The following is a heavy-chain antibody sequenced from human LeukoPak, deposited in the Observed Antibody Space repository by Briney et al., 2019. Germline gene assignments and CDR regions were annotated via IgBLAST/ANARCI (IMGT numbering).Heavy chain of an antibody. J-gene: IGHJ5*02. D-gene: IGHD6-13*01. Sequence: PGGSLRLSCAASGFTVSTNYVSWVRQAPGKGLEWVSSISSSSSYIYYADSVKGRFTISRDNAKNSLYLQMNSLRAEDTAVYYCARDLTTAAGLWFDPWGQGTLVTVSS. V-gene: IGHV3-21*01. CDR1: GFTVSTNY. CDR2: ISSSSSYI. CDR3: ARDLTTAAGLWFDP.